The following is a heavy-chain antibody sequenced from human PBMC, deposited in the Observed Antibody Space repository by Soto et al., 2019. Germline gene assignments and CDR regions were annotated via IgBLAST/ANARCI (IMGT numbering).Heavy chain of an antibody. V-gene: IGHV3-7*02. J-gene: IGHJ3*02. CDR1: GFTFTSHW. CDR3: VKKSGYCSHVGCQGDDYDI. D-gene: IGHD2-15*01. CDR2: IKKDGSET. Sequence: EVQLVESGGGLVQPGGSLRLSCAASGFTFTSHWMTWVRQAPGKGLEWVANIKKDGSETHYVDSVKGRFTIARDNAKNEVYQQMNSLTAEDTVMFYCVKKSGYCSHVGCQGDDYDIWGQGTMVTVSS.